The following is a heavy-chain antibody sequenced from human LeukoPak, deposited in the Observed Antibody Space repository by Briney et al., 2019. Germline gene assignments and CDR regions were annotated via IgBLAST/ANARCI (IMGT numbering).Heavy chain of an antibody. V-gene: IGHV3-21*01. CDR2: ITSSSRYV. CDR1: GLTFSSYS. CDR3: ARDRGGEEWLVRYWYFDL. D-gene: IGHD6-19*01. J-gene: IGHJ2*01. Sequence: GGSLRLSCAASGLTFSSYSMNWVRQAPGKGLEWVSSITSSSRYVYSADSVKGRFTISRDNAKNSLYLQMNSLRAEDTAVYYCARDRGGEEWLVRYWYFDLWGRGTLVTVSS.